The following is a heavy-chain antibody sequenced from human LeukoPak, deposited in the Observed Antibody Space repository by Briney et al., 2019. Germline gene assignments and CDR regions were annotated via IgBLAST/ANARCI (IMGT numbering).Heavy chain of an antibody. V-gene: IGHV3-21*01. CDR2: ISSSSSYI. Sequence: GGSLRLSCAASGFTFSSYSMNWVRQAPGKGLEWVSSISSSSSYIYYADSVKGRFTISRDNSKNTLYLQMNSLRAEDTAVYYCAREGGYSSSWYAFDYWGQGTLVTVSS. CDR3: AREGGYSSSWYAFDY. CDR1: GFTFSSYS. J-gene: IGHJ4*02. D-gene: IGHD6-13*01.